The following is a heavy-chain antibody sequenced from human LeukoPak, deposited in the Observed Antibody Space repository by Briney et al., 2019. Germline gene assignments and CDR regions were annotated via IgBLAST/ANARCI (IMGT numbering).Heavy chain of an antibody. D-gene: IGHD3-22*01. V-gene: IGHV3-53*01. CDR2: VYTGGGT. CDR1: GFSVRTTY. Sequence: GGSLRLSCAVSGFSVRTTYMSWVRQAPGKGPEWVSVVYTGGGTDHADSVKGRFTISRDNSKNTLSLQMNSLRVEDTAIYYCTRSGYRHPYHFDSWGQGTLDTVSS. CDR3: TRSGYRHPYHFDS. J-gene: IGHJ4*02.